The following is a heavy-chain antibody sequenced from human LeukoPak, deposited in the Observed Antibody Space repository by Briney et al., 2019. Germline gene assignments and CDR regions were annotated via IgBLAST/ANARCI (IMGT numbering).Heavy chain of an antibody. D-gene: IGHD1-26*01. CDR3: ARLSGSYLGYFDY. CDR1: GYRFTNYW. V-gene: IGHV5-51*01. Sequence: GESLKISCKGSGYRFTNYWIGWVRQMPGKGLEWMGIIYPGDSDTRYSPSFQGQVTISADKSINTAYLQWSSLKASDTAIYYCARLSGSYLGYFDYWGQGTLVTVSS. J-gene: IGHJ4*02. CDR2: IYPGDSDT.